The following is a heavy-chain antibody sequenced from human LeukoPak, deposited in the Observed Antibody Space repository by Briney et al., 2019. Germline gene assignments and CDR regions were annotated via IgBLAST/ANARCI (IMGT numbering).Heavy chain of an antibody. CDR3: AREVAAPYRFDD. CDR1: GNTFTYHN. CDR2: ISPSDGAT. J-gene: IGHJ4*02. V-gene: IGHV1-46*01. D-gene: IGHD2-15*01. Sequence: ASVKVSCKASGNTFTYHNMHWVRLAPGQGLEWMGIISPSDGATNYAQKFQGRVTMTRDTSTSTVYMELSSLKSEDTAVYYCAREVAAPYRFDDWGQGTLVTVSS.